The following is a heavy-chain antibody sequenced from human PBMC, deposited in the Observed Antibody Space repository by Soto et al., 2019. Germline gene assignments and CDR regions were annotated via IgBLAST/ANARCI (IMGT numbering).Heavy chain of an antibody. J-gene: IGHJ4*02. CDR3: ARGLRVAGSINHFDY. CDR1: GGSISSGGYY. V-gene: IGHV4-31*03. D-gene: IGHD6-19*01. Sequence: SEPLSLTCTVSGGSISSGGYYWSWIRQHPGKGLEWIGYIYYSGSTYYNPSLKSRVTISVDTSKNQFSLKLSSVTAADTAVYYCARGLRVAGSINHFDYWGQGTLVTVSS. CDR2: IYYSGST.